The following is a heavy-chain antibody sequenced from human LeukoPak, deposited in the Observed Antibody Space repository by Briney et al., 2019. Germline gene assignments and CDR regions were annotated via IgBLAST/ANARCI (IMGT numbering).Heavy chain of an antibody. V-gene: IGHV3-30*18. CDR2: ISYDGSNK. Sequence: GGSLRLSCAASGFTFSSYGMHWVRQAPGKGLEWVAVISYDGSNKYYADSVKGRFTISRDNSKNTLYLQMNSLRAEDTAVYYCAKDLTYYGSRDPDVWGKGTTVTVSS. CDR1: GFTFSSYG. CDR3: AKDLTYYGSRDPDV. J-gene: IGHJ6*04. D-gene: IGHD3-10*01.